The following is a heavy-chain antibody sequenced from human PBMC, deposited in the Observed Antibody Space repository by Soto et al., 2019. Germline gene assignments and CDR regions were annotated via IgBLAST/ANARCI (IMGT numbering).Heavy chain of an antibody. V-gene: IGHV4-59*01. CDR3: CGIAVAGTVDY. D-gene: IGHD6-19*01. J-gene: IGHJ4*02. CDR2: IYYSGST. CDR1: GGSISSYY. Sequence: PSETLSLTCTVSGGSISSYYWSWIRQPPGKGLEWIGYIYYSGSTNYNPSLKSRVTISVDTSKNQFSLKLSSVTAADTAVYYCCGIAVAGTVDYWGQGTLVTVSS.